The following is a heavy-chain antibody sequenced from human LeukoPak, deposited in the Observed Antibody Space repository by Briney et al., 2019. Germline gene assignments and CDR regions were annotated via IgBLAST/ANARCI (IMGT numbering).Heavy chain of an antibody. CDR1: GNTFTNSW. CDR3: ARRSSTASRYFDF. CDR2: IYPGDSDT. J-gene: IGHJ4*02. Sequence: GESLKISCKDSGNTFTNSWIGWVRQMPGKGLKWMGIIYPGDSDTIYSPSFQGQVTISADKSISTAYLQWSSLKASDTAMYYCARRSSTASRYFDFWGQGALVTVSS. D-gene: IGHD2/OR15-2a*01. V-gene: IGHV5-51*01.